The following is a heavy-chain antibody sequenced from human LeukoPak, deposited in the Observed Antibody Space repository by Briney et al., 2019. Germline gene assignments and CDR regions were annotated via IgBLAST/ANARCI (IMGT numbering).Heavy chain of an antibody. D-gene: IGHD1-26*01. J-gene: IGHJ3*02. CDR3: ARSGRGGAFDI. CDR1: AFTFSSYA. CDR2: ISYDGSNK. V-gene: IGHV3-30*04. Sequence: PGRSLRLSCAASAFTFSSYAMHWVRQAPGKGLEWVAVISYDGSNKYYADSVKGRFTISGDNAKNTLYLQMNSLRAEDAAVYYCARSGRGGAFDIWGHGTMVTVSS.